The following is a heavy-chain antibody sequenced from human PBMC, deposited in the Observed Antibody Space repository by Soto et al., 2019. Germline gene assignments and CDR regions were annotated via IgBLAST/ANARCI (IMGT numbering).Heavy chain of an antibody. CDR3: AGDDDETGYYYYYMDV. J-gene: IGHJ6*03. Sequence: EVQLVESGGGLVQPGGSLRLSCAASGFTFNSYAMYWVRQAPGKGLEYVSAISSNGGSTYYANSVKGRFTISRDNSKNTLYHQMGGRRAEDISVEYCAGDDDETGYYYYYMDVWGKGTTVTVSS. CDR2: ISSNGGST. V-gene: IGHV3-64*01. CDR1: GFTFNSYA. D-gene: IGHD3-16*01.